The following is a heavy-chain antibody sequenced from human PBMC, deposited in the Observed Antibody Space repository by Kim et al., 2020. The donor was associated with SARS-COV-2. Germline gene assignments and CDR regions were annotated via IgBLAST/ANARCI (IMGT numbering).Heavy chain of an antibody. CDR3: ASLSSSWSLDY. Sequence: YYADSVTGRYTISRDNAKNSLYLQMNGLRAEDTAVYYCASLSSSWSLDYWGQGTLVTVSS. V-gene: IGHV3-21*01. D-gene: IGHD6-13*01. J-gene: IGHJ4*02.